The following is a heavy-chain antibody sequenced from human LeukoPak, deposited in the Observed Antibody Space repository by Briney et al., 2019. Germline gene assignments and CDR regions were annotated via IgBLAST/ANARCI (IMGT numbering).Heavy chain of an antibody. J-gene: IGHJ4*02. CDR2: INHSGST. CDR1: GGSFSGYY. V-gene: IGHV4-34*01. CDR3: ARGGRVDYSRPFDY. D-gene: IGHD4-11*01. Sequence: SETPSLTCAVYGGSFSGYYWSWIRQPPGKGLEWIGEINHSGSTNYNPSLKSRVTISVDTSKNQFSLKLSSVTAADTAVYYCARGGRVDYSRPFDYWGQGTLVTVSS.